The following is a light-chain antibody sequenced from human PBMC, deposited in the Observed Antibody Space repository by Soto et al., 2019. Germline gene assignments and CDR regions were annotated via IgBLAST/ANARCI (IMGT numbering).Light chain of an antibody. CDR3: QQYTDWPGGT. V-gene: IGKV3-15*01. CDR1: QYVTTN. CDR2: GAS. J-gene: IGKJ1*01. Sequence: IVMTQSADTLSVSPGERATLSCRASQYVTTNLAWYQQRPGQAPRLLIYGASTRATGIPARFSGSGSGRDFKLTISSLQSEDFAVYYCQQYTDWPGGTFGQGTKVDIK.